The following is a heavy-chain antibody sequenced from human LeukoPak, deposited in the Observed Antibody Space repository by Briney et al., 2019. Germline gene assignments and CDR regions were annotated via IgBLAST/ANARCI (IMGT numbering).Heavy chain of an antibody. CDR1: GFTFNSCA. J-gene: IGHJ4*02. V-gene: IGHV3-23*01. Sequence: GGSLRLSCAASGFTFNSCAMSWVRQAPGKGLEWVSAISGSGGSTYYADSVKGRFTISRDNSKNTLYLQMNSLRAEDTAVYYCAKLRYDILTNYWGQGTLVTVSS. CDR2: ISGSGGST. CDR3: AKLRYDILTNY. D-gene: IGHD3-9*01.